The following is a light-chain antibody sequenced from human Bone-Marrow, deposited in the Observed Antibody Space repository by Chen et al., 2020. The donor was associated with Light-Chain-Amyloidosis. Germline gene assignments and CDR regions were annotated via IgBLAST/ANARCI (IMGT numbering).Light chain of an antibody. Sequence: EIVLTQSPGTLTLSPGEGANLSCRASQTISSNYLTWYQQKFGQAPRLLIYGSSSRATGIPARFTGSGSGTYFTLTINRLEPEDFAMYYCQQYGTSPLTFGGGTKVEIK. V-gene: IGKV3-20*01. CDR1: QTISSNY. J-gene: IGKJ4*01. CDR3: QQYGTSPLT. CDR2: GSS.